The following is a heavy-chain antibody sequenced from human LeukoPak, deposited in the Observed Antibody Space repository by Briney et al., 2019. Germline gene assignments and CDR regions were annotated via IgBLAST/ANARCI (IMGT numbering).Heavy chain of an antibody. J-gene: IGHJ4*02. Sequence: PETLSLTCTVSGGSISSYYWSWIRQPPGKRLEWIGYIYYSGSTNYNPSLKSRVTMSLDTSKNQFSLKLSSVTAADTAVYYCAREFCCGSYDYWGQGTLVTVSS. CDR2: IYYSGST. CDR1: GGSISSYY. D-gene: IGHD5-18*01. V-gene: IGHV4-59*01. CDR3: AREFCCGSYDY.